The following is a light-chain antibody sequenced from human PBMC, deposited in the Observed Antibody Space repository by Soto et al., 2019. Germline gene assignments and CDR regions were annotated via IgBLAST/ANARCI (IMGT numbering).Light chain of an antibody. Sequence: EIVLTQSSATLSLSPGERATLSCRASQTVSSYLLWYQQKRGQAPRLLIYDASNRATGIPARFSGSGSGTDFTLTISSLEPEDFAVYYCRHRINWPLTFGQGTRLEIK. CDR3: RHRINWPLT. J-gene: IGKJ5*01. CDR1: QTVSSY. V-gene: IGKV3-11*01. CDR2: DAS.